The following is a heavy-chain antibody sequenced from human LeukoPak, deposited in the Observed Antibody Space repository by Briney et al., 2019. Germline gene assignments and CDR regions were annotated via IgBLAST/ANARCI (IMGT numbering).Heavy chain of an antibody. V-gene: IGHV4-39*01. CDR3: ARPLTSGTALWYFDL. J-gene: IGHJ2*01. Sequence: SETLSLTCTVSGGSISSYYWGWIRQPPGKGLEWIGSIYYSGSTYYNPSLKSRVTISVDTSKNQFSLKLSSVTAADTAVYYCARPLTSGTALWYFDLWGRGTLVTVSS. D-gene: IGHD5-18*01. CDR1: GGSISSYY. CDR2: IYYSGST.